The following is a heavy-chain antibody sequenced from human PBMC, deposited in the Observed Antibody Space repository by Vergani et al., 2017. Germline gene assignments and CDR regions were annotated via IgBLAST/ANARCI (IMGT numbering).Heavy chain of an antibody. D-gene: IGHD2-21*01. J-gene: IGHJ5*02. CDR1: GGSMSDFY. V-gene: IGHV4-4*07. CDR2: IYPNGNG. Sequence: QVHLQESGPGVVKPSDTLSLTCTVSGGSMSDFYWPWIRQPAGRGLEWIGRIYPNGNGNYNESLRSRLTLSIDTSRSQFSLRLSAVTATDPAVYYFARGNCGVNCPKYNCLAPWGRGILVTVSS. CDR3: ARGNCGVNCPKYNCLAP.